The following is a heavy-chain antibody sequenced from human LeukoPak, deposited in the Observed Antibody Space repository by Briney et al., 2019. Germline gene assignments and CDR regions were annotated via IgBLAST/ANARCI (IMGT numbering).Heavy chain of an antibody. J-gene: IGHJ3*02. V-gene: IGHV3-53*01. CDR2: IYTDGNT. D-gene: IGHD2-8*01. CDR3: ARDLSGYCTSDTCYAFDI. Sequence: PGGSLRLSCAASEFSVSSNYMNWVRQAPGKGLEWVSVIYTDGNTYYADSVKGRFTISRDKSKNTMYLQMNSLRAEDTALYYCARDLSGYCTSDTCYAFDIWGQGTMVTVSS. CDR1: EFSVSSNY.